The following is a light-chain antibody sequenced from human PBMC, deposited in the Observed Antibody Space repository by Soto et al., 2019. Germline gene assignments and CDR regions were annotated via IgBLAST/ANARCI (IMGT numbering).Light chain of an antibody. CDR2: DAS. J-gene: IGKJ4*01. CDR1: QSVSSY. V-gene: IGKV3-11*01. CDR3: QQRNSWPLP. Sequence: EIVLTQSPATLSLSPGERATLSCRASQSVSSYLAWYQQKGGQAPRLLIYDASNRATGIPARFSGSGSGTDFSLTNSSVEPEDFAVYYCQQRNSWPLPFGGGTMVEIK.